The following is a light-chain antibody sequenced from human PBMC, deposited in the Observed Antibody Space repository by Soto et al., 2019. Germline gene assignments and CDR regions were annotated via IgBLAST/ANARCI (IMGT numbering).Light chain of an antibody. CDR1: QNIRNL. V-gene: IGKV1-5*01. Sequence: DIQLTQSPSTLSAAVGDSVTITCRASQNIRNLLAFYQQKPGKAPKPLIYDASTLKTGVPSRFSGSGSGSEFNFTITGLQPDDFATYFCQQYNTYATFGQGTRLEIK. J-gene: IGKJ5*01. CDR2: DAS. CDR3: QQYNTYAT.